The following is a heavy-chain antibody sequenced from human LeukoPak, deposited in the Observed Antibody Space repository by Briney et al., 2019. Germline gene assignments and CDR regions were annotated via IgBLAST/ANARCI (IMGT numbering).Heavy chain of an antibody. V-gene: IGHV3-30*03. J-gene: IGHJ3*02. CDR2: ISDDESSK. D-gene: IGHD3-22*01. CDR1: GFMFRNYG. Sequence: GRSLRLSCTASGFMFRNYGMPWVRQAPGKGLEWVAIISDDESSKFYGDSVKGRFTISRDNAKNTLYLQMNSLRAEDTAVYYCARGPYYYDSSPGNALDIWGQGTMVTVSS. CDR3: ARGPYYYDSSPGNALDI.